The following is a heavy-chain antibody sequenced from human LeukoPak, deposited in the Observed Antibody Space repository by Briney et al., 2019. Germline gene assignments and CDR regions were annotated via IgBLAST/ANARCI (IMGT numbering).Heavy chain of an antibody. CDR1: GFTFSSYA. CDR3: AKDATSPRVVVVAATAFDY. D-gene: IGHD2-15*01. CDR2: ISGSGGST. J-gene: IGHJ4*02. Sequence: GGSLRLSCAASGFTFSSYAMSWVRQAPGKGLEWVSAISGSGGSTYYADSVKGRVTISRDNSKNTLYLQMNSLRAEDTAVYYCAKDATSPRVVVVAATAFDYWGQGTLVTVSS. V-gene: IGHV3-23*01.